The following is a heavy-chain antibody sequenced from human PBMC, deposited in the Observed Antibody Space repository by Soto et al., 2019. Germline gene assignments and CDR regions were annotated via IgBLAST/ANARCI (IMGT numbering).Heavy chain of an antibody. D-gene: IGHD7-27*01. J-gene: IGHJ6*03. CDR3: ARDLSWGSNWYYYMDV. CDR2: ISSSSSVI. CDR1: GFILSDCA. V-gene: IGHV3-48*01. Sequence: EVQLVESGGGLVQPGGSLRLSCATSGFILSDCAMNWVRQAPGKGLEWVSYISSSSSVIEYADSVKGRFTVSRDNARNSLYIQMNSLRAEDTAVYYCARDLSWGSNWYYYMDVWGKGTTVTVSS.